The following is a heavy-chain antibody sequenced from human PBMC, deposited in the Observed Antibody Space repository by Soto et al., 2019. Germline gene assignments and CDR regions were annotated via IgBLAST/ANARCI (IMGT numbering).Heavy chain of an antibody. V-gene: IGHV3-21*01. D-gene: IGHD2-2*01. CDR2: ISSSSSYI. CDR3: ARDGGRGIVVVPAAMEVYYDY. J-gene: IGHJ4*02. Sequence: GGSLRLSCAASGFTFSSYSMNWVRQAPGKGLEWVSSISSSSSYIYYADSVKGRFTISRDNAKNSLYLQMNSLRAEDTAVYYCARDGGRGIVVVPAAMEVYYDYWGQGTLVTVSS. CDR1: GFTFSSYS.